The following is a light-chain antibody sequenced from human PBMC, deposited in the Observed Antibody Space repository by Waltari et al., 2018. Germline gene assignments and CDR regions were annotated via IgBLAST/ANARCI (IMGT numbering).Light chain of an antibody. J-gene: IGKJ1*01. CDR2: GAS. CDR3: QQYGSSPWT. Sequence: EIVLTQSPGTLSLSPGERATLSCRASQSVSSSYFAWYQQKPGQAPRVLIHGASNRGTGVPDRFSGSGSGTDFTLTISRLEPEDFAVYYCQQYGSSPWTFGQGTKVEIK. V-gene: IGKV3-20*01. CDR1: QSVSSSY.